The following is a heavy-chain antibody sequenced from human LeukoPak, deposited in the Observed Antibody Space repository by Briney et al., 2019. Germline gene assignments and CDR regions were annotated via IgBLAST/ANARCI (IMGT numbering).Heavy chain of an antibody. D-gene: IGHD6-6*01. CDR2: TYYRSKWSF. CDR3: ARGKYTSFDN. Sequence: SQTLSLTCAISGDSIFTNNVAWNWIRQSPSRGLEWLGRTYYRSKWSFDRAVSVKSRITINADTSKNQFSLQLSSVTPEDTAVYYCARGKYTSFDNWGQGTLVTVSS. J-gene: IGHJ4*02. V-gene: IGHV6-1*01. CDR1: GDSIFTNNVA.